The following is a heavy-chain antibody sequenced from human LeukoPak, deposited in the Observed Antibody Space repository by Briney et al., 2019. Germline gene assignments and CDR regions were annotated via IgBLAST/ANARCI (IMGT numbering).Heavy chain of an antibody. J-gene: IGHJ4*02. D-gene: IGHD2-2*01. CDR3: ARVKKLMPEFEF. Sequence: GSVKVSCKSSGYTFIDYYIHWVRQAPGQGLEWMGWINPNSGATKYAQKFQGRVSMTRDTSINTAYMDLTNLRSDDTAIFYCARVKKLMPEFEFWGQGTLVTVLS. CDR2: INPNSGAT. V-gene: IGHV1-2*02. CDR1: GYTFIDYY.